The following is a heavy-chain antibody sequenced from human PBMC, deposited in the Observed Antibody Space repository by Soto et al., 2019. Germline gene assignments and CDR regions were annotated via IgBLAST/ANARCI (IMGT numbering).Heavy chain of an antibody. J-gene: IGHJ4*02. Sequence: GASVKVSCKASGYTFTSYGISWVRQAPGQGLEWMGWISAYNGNTNYAQKIQGRVTMTTDTSTSTAYMELRSLRSDDTAVFYCARDSNDFWSGYSGFDYWGQGTLVTVSS. D-gene: IGHD3-3*01. CDR3: ARDSNDFWSGYSGFDY. V-gene: IGHV1-18*01. CDR2: ISAYNGNT. CDR1: GYTFTSYG.